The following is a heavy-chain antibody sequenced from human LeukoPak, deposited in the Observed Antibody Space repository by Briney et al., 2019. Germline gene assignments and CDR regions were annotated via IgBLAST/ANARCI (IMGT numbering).Heavy chain of an antibody. J-gene: IGHJ4*02. CDR1: GGTFSSYA. D-gene: IGHD3-9*01. CDR3: ATSAGEPVLRYFDWLRFFDY. Sequence: SVKVSCKASGGTFSSYAISWVRQAPGQELEWMGGIIPIFGTANYAQKFQGRVTITADESTSTAYMELSSLRSEDTAVYYCATSAGEPVLRYFDWLRFFDYWGQGTLVTVSS. V-gene: IGHV1-69*13. CDR2: IIPIFGTA.